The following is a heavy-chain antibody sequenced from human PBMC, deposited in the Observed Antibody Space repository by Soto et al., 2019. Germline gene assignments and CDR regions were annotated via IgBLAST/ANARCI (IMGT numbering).Heavy chain of an antibody. Sequence: QVQLQASGPGLVKPSETLSLTCTVSGASMNSYHWSWIRQPAGKGLEWIGHIHISGSTNYNPSLKSRVTMSVDTSKNQFSLRLMSLTAADTAVYYCARDQGVAAAGITWFDPWGQGSLVTVSS. CDR3: ARDQGVAAAGITWFDP. CDR2: IHISGST. CDR1: GASMNSYH. V-gene: IGHV4-4*07. J-gene: IGHJ5*02. D-gene: IGHD6-13*01.